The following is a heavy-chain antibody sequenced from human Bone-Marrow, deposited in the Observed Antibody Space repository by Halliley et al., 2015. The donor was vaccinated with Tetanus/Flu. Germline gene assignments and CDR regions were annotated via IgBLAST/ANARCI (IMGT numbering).Heavy chain of an antibody. D-gene: IGHD3-3*01. CDR3: AREVRDYDLWSGYLDY. J-gene: IGHJ4*02. V-gene: IGHV3-33*05. Sequence: ISFDGSEKNYAGFVKGRLTLSRDNSKNTLYLEMTSLRAEATAVYYCAREVRDYDLWSGYLDYRGQGTLVTVSS. CDR2: ISFDGSEK.